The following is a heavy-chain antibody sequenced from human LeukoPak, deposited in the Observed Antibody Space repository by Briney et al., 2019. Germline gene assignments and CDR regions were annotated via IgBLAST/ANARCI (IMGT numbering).Heavy chain of an antibody. Sequence: GGSLRLSCAASGFTFSTYAMSWVRQAPGKGLEWVSAISGSGGTTYNADSVKGRFTIFRDNSKSTLYLQMNSLRAEDTALYYCAKSRSAYPRVDGFDMWGQGTMVTVSS. V-gene: IGHV3-23*01. J-gene: IGHJ3*02. D-gene: IGHD3-3*01. CDR3: AKSRSAYPRVDGFDM. CDR2: ISGSGGTT. CDR1: GFTFSTYA.